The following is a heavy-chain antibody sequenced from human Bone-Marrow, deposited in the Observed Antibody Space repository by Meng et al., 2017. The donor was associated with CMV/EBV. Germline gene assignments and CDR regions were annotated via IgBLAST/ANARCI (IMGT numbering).Heavy chain of an antibody. CDR1: GGSISSYY. CDR3: ARRALIAAAGTFDY. D-gene: IGHD6-13*01. V-gene: IGHV4-59*08. J-gene: IGHJ4*02. Sequence: SETLSLTCTVSGGSISSYYFNWIRQPPGKGLEWIGYIYYSGSTSYNPSLQSRVTISVDTSKNQFSLKLSSVTAADTAVYYCARRALIAAAGTFDYWGQGTLVTVSS. CDR2: IYYSGST.